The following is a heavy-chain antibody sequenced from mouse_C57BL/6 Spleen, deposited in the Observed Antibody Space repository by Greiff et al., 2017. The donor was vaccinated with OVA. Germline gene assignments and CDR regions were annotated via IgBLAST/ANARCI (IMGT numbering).Heavy chain of an antibody. CDR3: ARWIYYDYDVAMDY. Sequence: VQLQQPGAELVMPGASVKLSCKASGYTFTSYWMHWVKQRPGQGLEWIGEIDPSDSYTNYNQKFTGKSTLTVDKSSSTAYMQLSSLTSEDSAVYYCARWIYYDYDVAMDYWGQGTSVTVSS. J-gene: IGHJ4*01. V-gene: IGHV1-69*01. D-gene: IGHD2-4*01. CDR1: GYTFTSYW. CDR2: IDPSDSYT.